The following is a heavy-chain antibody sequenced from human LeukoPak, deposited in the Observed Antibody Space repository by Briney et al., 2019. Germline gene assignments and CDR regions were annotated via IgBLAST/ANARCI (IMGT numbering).Heavy chain of an antibody. CDR2: IYENGGTT. V-gene: IGHV3-23*01. CDR3: AKDFRIGYSAHFDY. J-gene: IGHJ4*02. Sequence: GGSLRLSCVGSGFTFRCHAMRWVRQAPEKGLEFVSGIYENGGTTYYADSVKGRFSISRDNSKNTLYLQMDSLRGEDTAVYYCAKDFRIGYSAHFDYWGQGALVTVSS. CDR1: GFTFRCHA. D-gene: IGHD2-21*01.